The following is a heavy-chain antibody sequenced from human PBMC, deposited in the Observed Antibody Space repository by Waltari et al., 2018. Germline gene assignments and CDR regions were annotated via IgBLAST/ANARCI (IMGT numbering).Heavy chain of an antibody. CDR1: GLTFITSS. V-gene: IGHV3-30*04. CDR2: ISADGGTK. J-gene: IGHJ4*02. Sequence: QVQLVESGGGVGQPGMWLGLSCTTSGLTFITSSLHWVRQGPGNGLEWRAVISADGGTKYYADSVKGRFIISRDKSTNTLHLQMNSLTTEDAAVYYCARDRQGASGWSGEITHWGQGTLVTVSS. CDR3: ARDRQGASGWSGEITH. D-gene: IGHD6-19*01.